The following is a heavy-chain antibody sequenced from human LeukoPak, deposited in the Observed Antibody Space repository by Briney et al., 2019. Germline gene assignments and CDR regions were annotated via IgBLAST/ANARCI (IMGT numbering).Heavy chain of an antibody. CDR2: ISHTGST. J-gene: IGHJ4*02. CDR3: ARAPGY. Sequence: SETLSLTCDVSGYSIRSDSYWGWVRQPPGKGLEWIASISHTGSTYYNPSLKSRVTMSVDTSKNQFSLKLNSVTAADTAVYYCARAPGYWGQGTLVTVSS. CDR1: GYSIRSDSY. V-gene: IGHV4-38-2*01.